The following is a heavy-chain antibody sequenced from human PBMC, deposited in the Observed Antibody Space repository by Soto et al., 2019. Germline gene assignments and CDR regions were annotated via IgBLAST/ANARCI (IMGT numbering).Heavy chain of an antibody. Sequence: QVQLQESGPGLVKPSQTLSLTCTVSGGSISSGGYYWSWIRQHPGKGLEWFGYIYYSGSTYYNPSLRRRVAISVETSKNQLSVKLSSVTAADTAVYYCARSPEATVTAFDYWGQGTLVTVSS. V-gene: IGHV4-31*03. CDR3: ARSPEATVTAFDY. CDR2: IYYSGST. D-gene: IGHD4-17*01. J-gene: IGHJ4*02. CDR1: GGSISSGGYY.